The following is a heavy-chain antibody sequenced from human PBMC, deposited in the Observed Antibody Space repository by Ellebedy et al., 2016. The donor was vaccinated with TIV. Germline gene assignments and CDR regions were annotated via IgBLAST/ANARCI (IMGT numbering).Heavy chain of an antibody. CDR3: ANDPQEIYDSSFDP. D-gene: IGHD3-22*01. V-gene: IGHV3-30*18. CDR2: IPYDGSNR. J-gene: IGHJ5*02. Sequence: GESLKISCAASGFTFSSYGMHWVRQAPGKGLEWVAGIPYDGSNRYHADSVKGRFTISRDNSKNTLYLQMNSLRAEDTAVYYCANDPQEIYDSSFDPWGQGTLVTVSS. CDR1: GFTFSSYG.